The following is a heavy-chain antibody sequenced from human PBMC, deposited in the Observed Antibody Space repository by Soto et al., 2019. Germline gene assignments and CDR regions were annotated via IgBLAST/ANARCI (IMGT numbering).Heavy chain of an antibody. CDR1: GASTVSHYH. D-gene: IGHD6-19*01. CDR2: IFNSGTT. J-gene: IGHJ4*02. CDR3: ALALGPATGLDY. V-gene: IGHV4-31*02. Sequence: PSETLSLTCSVSGASTVSHYHWTWIRQPPGKGLEWMGYIFNSGTTFYNQSLTSRLSISMDTSGNHFSLELRSVTAADPAVYYCALALGPATGLDYWGQGTLVTVSS.